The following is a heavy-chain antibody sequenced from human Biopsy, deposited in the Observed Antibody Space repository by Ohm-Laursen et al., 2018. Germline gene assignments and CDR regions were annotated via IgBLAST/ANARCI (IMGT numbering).Heavy chain of an antibody. V-gene: IGHV4-34*01. J-gene: IGHJ4*02. CDR3: ARGEYYAYWSGARKLNYFDY. Sequence: SETLSLTCAVSGGSFSGTYWSWIRQTPGKGLEWIGEINHSGSTKYNPSFESRVTISVDTSKNQFSQNLFSVTAADAARYFCARGEYYAYWSGARKLNYFDYWGQGTLVIVSS. CDR2: INHSGST. D-gene: IGHD3-3*01. CDR1: GGSFSGTY.